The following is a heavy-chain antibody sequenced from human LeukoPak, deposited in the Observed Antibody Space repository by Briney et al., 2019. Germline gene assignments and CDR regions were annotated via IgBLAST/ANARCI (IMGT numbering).Heavy chain of an antibody. J-gene: IGHJ6*02. CDR1: GFIFRNYA. D-gene: IGHD3-10*01. CDR3: ARAPQATRGSFGNYHMDV. V-gene: IGHV3-30-3*01. Sequence: AGGSLRLSCAASGFIFRNYAMHWVRQAPGKALECVGAKSYDGSIKDYADSVKGRFTISRDNSQNTLDLQMNSLRGEDTGVYFCARAPQATRGSFGNYHMDVWGQGTTVTVS. CDR2: KSYDGSIK.